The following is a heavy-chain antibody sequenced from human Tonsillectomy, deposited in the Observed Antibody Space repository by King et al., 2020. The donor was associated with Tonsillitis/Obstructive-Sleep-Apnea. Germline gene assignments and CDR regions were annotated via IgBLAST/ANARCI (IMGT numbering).Heavy chain of an antibody. J-gene: IGHJ4*01. CDR2: ISYDGSNK. CDR3: AREERKSNRGYRFDF. D-gene: IGHD5-12*01. V-gene: IGHV3-30*01. CDR1: GFTFSSFA. Sequence: VQLVESGGGVVRPGRSLRLSCAASGFTFSSFAMHWVRQAPGEGLEWVAVISYDGSNKNYADSVKGRFTISRDNSKNTLYLQMDSLRAEDTAVYYCAREERKSNRGYRFDFRGQGTLVTVSS.